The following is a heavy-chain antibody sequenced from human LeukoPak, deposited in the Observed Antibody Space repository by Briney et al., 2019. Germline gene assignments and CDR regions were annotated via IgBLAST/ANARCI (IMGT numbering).Heavy chain of an antibody. D-gene: IGHD6-6*01. CDR3: ASTTSSIAARWDYFDY. Sequence: SETLSLTCTVSGGSISSGSYYWSWLRQPAGKGLEWIGRIYTSGSTNYNPSLKSRFTISVDTSKNQFSLKLSSVTAADTAVYYCASTTSSIAARWDYFDYWGQGTLVTVSS. V-gene: IGHV4-61*02. J-gene: IGHJ4*02. CDR1: GGSISSGSYY. CDR2: IYTSGST.